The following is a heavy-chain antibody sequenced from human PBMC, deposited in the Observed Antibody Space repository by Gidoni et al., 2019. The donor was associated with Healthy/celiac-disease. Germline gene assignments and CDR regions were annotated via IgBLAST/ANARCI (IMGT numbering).Heavy chain of an antibody. Sequence: QLQLQESGPGLVKPSETLSLTCTVSGGSISSSSYYWGWIRQPPGKGLEWIGSIYYSGSTYYNPSLKSRVTISVDTSKNQFSLKLSSVTAADTAVYYCASAVIAAAGTARFDPWGQGTLVTVSS. CDR3: ASAVIAAAGTARFDP. CDR2: IYYSGST. D-gene: IGHD6-13*01. V-gene: IGHV4-39*01. J-gene: IGHJ5*02. CDR1: GGSISSSSYY.